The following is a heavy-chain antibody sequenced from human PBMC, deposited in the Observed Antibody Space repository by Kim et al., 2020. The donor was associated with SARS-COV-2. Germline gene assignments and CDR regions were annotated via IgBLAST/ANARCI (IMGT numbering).Heavy chain of an antibody. CDR1: GFTFSSYA. Sequence: GGSLRLSCAASGFTFSSYAMSWVRQAPGKGLEWVSAISGSGGSTYYADSVKGRFTISRDNSKNTLYLQMNSLRAEDTAVYYCAKRVKITFGGVIVSYFDYWGQGTLVTVSS. D-gene: IGHD3-16*02. CDR3: AKRVKITFGGVIVSYFDY. V-gene: IGHV3-23*01. J-gene: IGHJ4*02. CDR2: ISGSGGST.